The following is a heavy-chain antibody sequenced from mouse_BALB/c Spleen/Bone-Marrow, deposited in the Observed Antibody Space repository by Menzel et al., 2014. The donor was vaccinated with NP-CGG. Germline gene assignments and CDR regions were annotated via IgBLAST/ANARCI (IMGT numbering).Heavy chain of an antibody. CDR1: GYTFTSYW. D-gene: IGHD1-1*01. V-gene: IGHV1-69*02. CDR2: IYPSDSYT. J-gene: IGHJ4*01. CDR3: TRYGNSHYYAMDY. Sequence: VQLQQSGAELVRPGASVKLSCRASGYTFTSYWINWVKQRPGQGLEWIGNIYPSDSYTNYNQRFKDKATLTVDKSSITAYMQLSSPTSEDSAVYYCTRYGNSHYYAMDYWGQGTSVTVSS.